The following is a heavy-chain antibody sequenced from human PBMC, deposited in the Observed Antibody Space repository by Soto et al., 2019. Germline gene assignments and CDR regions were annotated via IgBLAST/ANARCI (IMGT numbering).Heavy chain of an antibody. CDR2: ISSSSSYI. D-gene: IGHD3-16*01. Sequence: EVQLVESGGGLVRPGGSLRRSCAASGFTLSSYSMKWVRQAPGKGLEWVSSISSSSSYIYYADSVKGRFTVSRDNAQNSLDLQMNSLRAEDTAVYYCARDWGGEGTFDYWGQGTLVTGSS. CDR1: GFTLSSYS. J-gene: IGHJ4*02. V-gene: IGHV3-21*01. CDR3: ARDWGGEGTFDY.